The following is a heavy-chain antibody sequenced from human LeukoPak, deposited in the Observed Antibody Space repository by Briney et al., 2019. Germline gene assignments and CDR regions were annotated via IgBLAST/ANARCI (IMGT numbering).Heavy chain of an antibody. CDR3: AGHYRGSSWNH. Sequence: SETLSLTCTVSGGSISSYYWSWIRQPAGKGLEWIGRIYTSGSTNYNPSLKSRVTISLDTSMKQFSLRLRSVTAADTAVYYCAGHYRGSSWNHWGQGTTVTVSS. D-gene: IGHD6-13*01. J-gene: IGHJ6*02. CDR2: IYTSGST. V-gene: IGHV4-4*07. CDR1: GGSISSYY.